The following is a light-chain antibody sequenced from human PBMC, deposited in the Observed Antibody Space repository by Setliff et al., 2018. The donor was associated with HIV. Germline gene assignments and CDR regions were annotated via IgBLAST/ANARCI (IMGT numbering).Light chain of an antibody. CDR1: RSDVGDYDL. CDR3: YSYAGSFTWV. J-gene: IGLJ1*01. V-gene: IGLV2-23*02. CDR2: EVT. Sequence: QSALAQPASVSGSPGQSITISCTGTRSDVGDYDLVSWYQHHTGKAPKLIIFEVTKRPSGVSTRFSGSKSGNTASLTISGLQADDEADYYCYSYAGSFTWVFGTGTKVTVL.